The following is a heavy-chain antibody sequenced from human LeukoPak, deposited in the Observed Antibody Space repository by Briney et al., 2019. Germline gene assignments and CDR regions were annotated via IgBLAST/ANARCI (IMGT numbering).Heavy chain of an antibody. Sequence: ASVKVSCKASGGTFNRYAISWVRQAPGQGLEWMGGIIPMFDTANYAQRFQGRLTITADKSTSTGYMELSSLRSEDTAVYYCARDYGRYSYGYGGVYWGQGTLVTVSS. CDR2: IIPMFDTA. CDR1: GGTFNRYA. J-gene: IGHJ4*02. CDR3: ARDYGRYSYGYGGVY. V-gene: IGHV1-69*06. D-gene: IGHD5-18*01.